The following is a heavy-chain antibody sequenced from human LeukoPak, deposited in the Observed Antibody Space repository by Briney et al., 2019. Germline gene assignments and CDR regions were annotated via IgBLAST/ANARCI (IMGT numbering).Heavy chain of an antibody. CDR3: ARQGRNLGFDP. CDR1: GGSFSGYY. Sequence: SETLSLTCAVYGGSFSGYYWSWIRQPPGNGLEWIGEINHSGSTNYNPSLKSRVTISVDTSKNQFSLKLSSVTAADTAVYYCARQGRNLGFDPWGQGTLVTVSS. V-gene: IGHV4-34*01. D-gene: IGHD1-14*01. CDR2: INHSGST. J-gene: IGHJ5*02.